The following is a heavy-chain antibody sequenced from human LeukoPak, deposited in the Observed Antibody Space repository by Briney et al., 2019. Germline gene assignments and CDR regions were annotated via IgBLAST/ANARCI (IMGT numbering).Heavy chain of an antibody. J-gene: IGHJ6*02. CDR3: ASPSSENYYYYYGMDV. CDR1: EYSFTSYW. Sequence: GESLKISCKGSEYSFTSYWIGWVRQMPGKGLEWMGIIYPGDSDTRYSPSFQGQVTISADKSISTAYLQWSSLKASDTAMYYCASPSSENYYYYYGMDVWGQGTTVTVSS. V-gene: IGHV5-51*01. CDR2: IYPGDSDT.